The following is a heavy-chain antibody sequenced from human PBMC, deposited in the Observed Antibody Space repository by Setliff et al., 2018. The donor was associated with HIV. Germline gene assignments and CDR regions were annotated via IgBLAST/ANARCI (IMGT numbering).Heavy chain of an antibody. V-gene: IGHV4-39*07. J-gene: IGHJ4*02. CDR2: VHYRGST. CDR1: GGSISSSGYY. Sequence: SETLSLTCTVSGGSISSSGYYWGWIRQPPGKGLEWIGHVHYRGSTFSNPSLKSRVTLSVDTSKNQFSLKLTSVTAADAAVYYCARGLGMVESTTPFDFWGQGTLVTVSS. D-gene: IGHD1-26*01. CDR3: ARGLGMVESTTPFDF.